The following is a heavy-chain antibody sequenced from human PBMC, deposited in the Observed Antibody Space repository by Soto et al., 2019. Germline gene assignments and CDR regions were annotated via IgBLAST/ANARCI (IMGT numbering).Heavy chain of an antibody. CDR3: VVAATQLDY. CDR1: GYIFTAYS. CDR2: VNPSGGST. J-gene: IGHJ4*02. D-gene: IGHD2-15*01. V-gene: IGHV1-46*01. Sequence: ASVKVSCTASGYIFTAYSMHWVRRAPGQGLEWMGVVNPSGGSTNYAQKFQGRITLTRDTSRSTVYMDLSSLTSEDTAVIVVVVAATQLDYWGQGTLVTVSS.